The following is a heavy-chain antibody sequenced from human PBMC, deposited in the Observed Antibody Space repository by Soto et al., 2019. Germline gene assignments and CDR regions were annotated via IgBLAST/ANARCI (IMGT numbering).Heavy chain of an antibody. V-gene: IGHV1-18*04. CDR1: GYTFTSYG. J-gene: IGHJ4*02. Sequence: GASVKVSCKASGYTFTSYGISWVRQAPGQGLEWMGRISAYNGNTNYAQKLQGRVTMTTDTSTSTAYMELRSLRSDDTAVYYCARARHYYYGSGSYFDYWGQGTLVTVSS. CDR3: ARARHYYYGSGSYFDY. CDR2: ISAYNGNT. D-gene: IGHD3-10*01.